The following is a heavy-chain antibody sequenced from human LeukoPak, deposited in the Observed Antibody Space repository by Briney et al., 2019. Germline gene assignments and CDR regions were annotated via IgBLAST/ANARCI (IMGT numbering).Heavy chain of an antibody. J-gene: IGHJ4*02. V-gene: IGHV4-59*01. CDR3: ARASRGDYVWGSYRPYYFDY. D-gene: IGHD3-16*02. CDR2: IYYSGST. CDR1: GGSISSYY. Sequence: SETLSLTCTVSGGSISSYYWSWLRQPPGKGLEWIGYIYYSGSTNYNPSLKSRVTISVDTSKNQFSLKLSSVTAADTAVYYCARASRGDYVWGSYRPYYFDYWGQGTLVTVSS.